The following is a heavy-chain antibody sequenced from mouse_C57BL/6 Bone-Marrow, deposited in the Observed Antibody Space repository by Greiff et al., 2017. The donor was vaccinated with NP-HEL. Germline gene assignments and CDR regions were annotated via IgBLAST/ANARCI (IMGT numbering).Heavy chain of an antibody. Sequence: QVQLQQSGAELVRPGTSVKVSCKASGYAFTNYLIEWVKQRPGQGLEWIGVINPGSGGTNYNEKFKGKATLTADKSSSTAYMQLSSLTSEDSAVYFCARSYGIPYYYAMDYWGQGTSVTVSS. CDR1: GYAFTNYL. CDR2: INPGSGGT. J-gene: IGHJ4*01. V-gene: IGHV1-54*01. CDR3: ARSYGIPYYYAMDY. D-gene: IGHD1-1*01.